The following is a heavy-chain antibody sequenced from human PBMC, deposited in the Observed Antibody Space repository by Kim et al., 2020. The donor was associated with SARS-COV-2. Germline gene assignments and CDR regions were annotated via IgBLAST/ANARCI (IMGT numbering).Heavy chain of an antibody. Sequence: KYYADSVKGRFTISRDNSKNTLYLQMNSLRAEDTAVYYCARGGSHYYFDYWGQGTLVTVSS. D-gene: IGHD1-26*01. V-gene: IGHV3-33*01. CDR3: ARGGSHYYFDY. CDR2: K. J-gene: IGHJ4*02.